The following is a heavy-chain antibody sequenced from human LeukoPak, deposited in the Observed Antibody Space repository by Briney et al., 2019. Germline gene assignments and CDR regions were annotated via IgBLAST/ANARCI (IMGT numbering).Heavy chain of an antibody. D-gene: IGHD1-26*01. V-gene: IGHV1-2*02. CDR3: ARDRYSGSHADYYYYYMDV. J-gene: IGHJ6*03. CDR2: INPNSDGT. CDR1: GYTFTGYY. Sequence: GASVKVSCKASGYTFTGYYMHWVRQAPGQGLEWMGWINPNSDGTNYAQKFQGRVTMTRDTSISTAYMELSRLRSDDTAVYYCARDRYSGSHADYYYYYMDVWGKGTTVTVSS.